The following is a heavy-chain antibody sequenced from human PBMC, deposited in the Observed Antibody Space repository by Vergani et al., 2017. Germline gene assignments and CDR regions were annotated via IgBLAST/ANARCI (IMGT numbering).Heavy chain of an antibody. CDR1: GGSISSGSYY. CDR2: IYTSGST. V-gene: IGHV4-61*02. CDR3: ARDAPGGCSSISGYTPYWYFDL. D-gene: IGHD2-2*02. J-gene: IGHJ2*01. Sequence: QVQLQESGPGLVKPSQTLSLTCTVSGGSISSGSYYWSWIRQPAGKGLEWIGRIYTSGSTNYNPSLKSRVTISVDTSKNQFSLKLSSVTAADTAVYYGARDAPGGCSSISGYTPYWYFDLWGRGTLVTVSS.